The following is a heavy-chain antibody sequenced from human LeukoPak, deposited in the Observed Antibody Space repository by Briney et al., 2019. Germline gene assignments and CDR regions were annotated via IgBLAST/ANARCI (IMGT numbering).Heavy chain of an antibody. CDR3: ARDYQTEAPDY. CDR2: INPNSGVT. Sequence: ASVKVSCKASGYTFTGYYMHWVRQAPGQGLEWMGWINPNSGVTDYAQKFQGRVTMTRDTSISTAYMELSRLSSDDTAVYYCARDYQTEAPDYWGQGTLVTVSS. CDR1: GYTFTGYY. V-gene: IGHV1-2*02. J-gene: IGHJ4*02.